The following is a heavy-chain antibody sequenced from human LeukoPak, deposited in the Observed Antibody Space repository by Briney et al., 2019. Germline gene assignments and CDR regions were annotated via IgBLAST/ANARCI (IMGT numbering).Heavy chain of an antibody. Sequence: PGGSLRLSCAASGFTFSDYYMSWIRQAPGKGLEWVSYISSSGSTICYADSVKGRFTISRDNAKNSLYLQMNSLRAEDTAVYYCARTYDSSGYYQNYAFDIWGQGTMVTVSS. D-gene: IGHD3-22*01. CDR1: GFTFSDYY. CDR3: ARTYDSSGYYQNYAFDI. J-gene: IGHJ3*02. V-gene: IGHV3-11*01. CDR2: ISSSGSTI.